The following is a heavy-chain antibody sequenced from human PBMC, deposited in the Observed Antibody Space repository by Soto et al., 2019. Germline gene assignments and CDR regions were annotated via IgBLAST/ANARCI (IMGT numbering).Heavy chain of an antibody. CDR1: GFTFSSYA. CDR2: ISGSGGST. J-gene: IGHJ4*02. V-gene: IGHV3-23*01. D-gene: IGHD1-7*01. Sequence: GGSLRLSCAASGFTFSSYAMSWVRQAPGKGLEWVSAISGSGGSTYYADSVKGRFTISRDNSKNTRYLQMNSLRAEDTAVYYCAKDRPYNWNYYVPGPPGYYFDYWGQGTLVTVSS. CDR3: AKDRPYNWNYYVPGPPGYYFDY.